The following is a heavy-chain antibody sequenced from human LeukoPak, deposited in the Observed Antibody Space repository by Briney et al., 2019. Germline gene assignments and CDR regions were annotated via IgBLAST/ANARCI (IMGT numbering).Heavy chain of an antibody. CDR3: ARQYNSGWLDS. V-gene: IGHV1-2*02. Sequence: ASVKVSCKASGYTFTGYYIHWVRQAPGQGLEWMGWINPNNGGTYYAQKFQGRVTMTRDTSISTAFMELSRLRSDDAAMYYCARQYNSGWLDSRGQGTLVTVSS. J-gene: IGHJ4*02. CDR1: GYTFTGYY. D-gene: IGHD6-19*01. CDR2: INPNNGGT.